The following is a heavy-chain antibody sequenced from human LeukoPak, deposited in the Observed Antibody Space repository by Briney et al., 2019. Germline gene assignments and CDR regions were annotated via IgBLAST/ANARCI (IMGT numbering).Heavy chain of an antibody. D-gene: IGHD6-19*01. CDR1: GFTFSGYW. J-gene: IGHJ3*01. Sequence: GGSLRLSCAASGFTFSGYWMIWVRQAPGKGLEWVANIKQDGSVKYYVDSVSGRFTISRDNAKNLLYLQMNSLRGEDTAVYYCVRDSGGYSSVWYDAFDVWGRGTKVTVSS. V-gene: IGHV3-7*01. CDR3: VRDSGGYSSVWYDAFDV. CDR2: IKQDGSVK.